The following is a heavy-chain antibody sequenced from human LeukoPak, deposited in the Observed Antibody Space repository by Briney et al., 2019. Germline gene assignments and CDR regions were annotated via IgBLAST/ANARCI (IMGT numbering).Heavy chain of an antibody. Sequence: ASVKVSCKASGYTFTSYGISWVRQAPGQGLEWMGWISAYNGNTNYAQKLQGRVTMTTDTSTTTAYMELRSLSSDDTAVYYCARSPGITMIVVVITPFDYWGQGTLVTVSS. CDR2: ISAYNGNT. J-gene: IGHJ4*02. CDR1: GYTFTSYG. D-gene: IGHD3-22*01. CDR3: ARSPGITMIVVVITPFDY. V-gene: IGHV1-18*01.